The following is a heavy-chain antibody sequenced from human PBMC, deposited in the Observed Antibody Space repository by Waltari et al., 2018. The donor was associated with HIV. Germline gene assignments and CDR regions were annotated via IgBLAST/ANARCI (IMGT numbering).Heavy chain of an antibody. CDR1: GYSFTTYV. CDR2: ISPYNGNT. Sequence: QIQLAQSGAEVKKPGASAKVSCTASGYSFTTYVISWVRQAPGHGLDVVGWISPYNGNTNYAQKFQGRVTMTTDTSATTVFLEMRGLRSDDTAIYYCAKSKDATYYYFGLDVWGQGTTVTVSS. J-gene: IGHJ6*02. CDR3: AKSKDATYYYFGLDV. V-gene: IGHV1-18*01.